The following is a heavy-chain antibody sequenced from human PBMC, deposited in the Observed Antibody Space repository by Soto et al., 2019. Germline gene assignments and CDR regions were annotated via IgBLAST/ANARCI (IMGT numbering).Heavy chain of an antibody. Sequence: EVQLVESGGGLVQPGGSLRLSCAASGLTVSNSYMNWVRQAPGEGLEWVSILYSDGTTYYADSVKGRCTISRDNSKNTLYLQMHSLRADDTAVYYCARDTTVTTPTDFASWGQGTLVIVSS. CDR1: GLTVSNSY. CDR3: ARDTTVTTPTDFAS. D-gene: IGHD4-17*01. J-gene: IGHJ4*02. V-gene: IGHV3-66*01. CDR2: LYSDGTT.